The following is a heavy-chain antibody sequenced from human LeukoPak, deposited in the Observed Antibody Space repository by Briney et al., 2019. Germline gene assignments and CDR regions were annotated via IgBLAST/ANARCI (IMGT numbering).Heavy chain of an antibody. CDR2: IKQDGSEK. CDR1: GFTFSTYR. D-gene: IGHD3-10*01. Sequence: GGSLRLSCAASGFTFSTYRMSWVRQAPGKGLEWVANIKQDGSEKHYVDSVKGRFTISRDNAKNSLYLQMNSLRAEDTAVYYCARDRGYGSGSYYTNWGQGTLVTVSS. V-gene: IGHV3-7*03. CDR3: ARDRGYGSGSYYTN. J-gene: IGHJ4*02.